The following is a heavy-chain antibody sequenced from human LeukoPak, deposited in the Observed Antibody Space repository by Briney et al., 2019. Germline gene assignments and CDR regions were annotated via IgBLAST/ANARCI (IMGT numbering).Heavy chain of an antibody. D-gene: IGHD4-23*01. Sequence: KASETLSLTCTVSGGSISSYYWSWIRQPPGKGLEWIGYIYYSGSTNYNPSLKSRVTISVDTSKNQFSLKLSSVTAADTAVYYCAREPNSEAWFDPWGQGTLVTVSS. J-gene: IGHJ5*02. CDR3: AREPNSEAWFDP. CDR2: IYYSGST. CDR1: GGSISSYY. V-gene: IGHV4-59*01.